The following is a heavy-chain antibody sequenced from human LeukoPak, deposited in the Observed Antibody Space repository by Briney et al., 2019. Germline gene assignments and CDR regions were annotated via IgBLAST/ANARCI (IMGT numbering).Heavy chain of an antibody. D-gene: IGHD3-16*02. CDR1: GGSISGYY. J-gene: IGHJ5*02. V-gene: IGHV4-59*01. CDR3: ARDLVLSWFDL. CDR2: AHNSGST. Sequence: SETLSLTCTVSGGSISGYYWSWIRQAPGRGLEWMGYAHNSGSTNYNPSLKSRASMSVDTSKNQISLKLISVTAADTAVYYCARDLVLSWFDLWGQGTLVTVSS.